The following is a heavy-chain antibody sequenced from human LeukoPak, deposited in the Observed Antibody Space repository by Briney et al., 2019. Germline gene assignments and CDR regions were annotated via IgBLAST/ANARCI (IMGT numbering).Heavy chain of an antibody. V-gene: IGHV4-4*07. Sequence: SETLSLTCTVSGGSISSYYWSWIRQPAGKGLEWIGRIYTSGSTNYNPSLKSRVTMSVDTSENQFSLKLSSVTAADTAVYYCAREPPRGGAIDYWGQGTLVTVSS. CDR2: IYTSGST. CDR1: GGSISSYY. J-gene: IGHJ4*02. CDR3: AREPPRGGAIDY. D-gene: IGHD3-16*01.